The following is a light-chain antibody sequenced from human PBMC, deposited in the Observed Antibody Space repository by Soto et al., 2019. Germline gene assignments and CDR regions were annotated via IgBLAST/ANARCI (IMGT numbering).Light chain of an antibody. V-gene: IGLV1-40*01. CDR3: QSYDSSHVV. Sequence: QSVLTQPPSVSGAPGQRVTISCTGSSSNIGAGYDVHWYQQLPGTAPKLLIYGNSNRPSGVPDRFSGSKSGTSASLAITVLQAEDEADYYGQSYDSSHVVFGGGTKLTVL. CDR1: SSNIGAGYD. CDR2: GNS. J-gene: IGLJ2*01.